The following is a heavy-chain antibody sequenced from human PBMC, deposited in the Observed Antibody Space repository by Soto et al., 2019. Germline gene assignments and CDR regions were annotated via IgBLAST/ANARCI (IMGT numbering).Heavy chain of an antibody. CDR1: GFTFDDYA. J-gene: IGHJ3*02. V-gene: IGHV3-9*01. Sequence: GGSLRLSCAASGFTFDDYAMHWVRQAPGKGLEWVSGISWNSGSIGYADSVKGRFTISRDNAKNSLYLQMNSLRAEDTALYYCTKVHSGYDLDAFDIWGQGTMVTVS. D-gene: IGHD5-12*01. CDR2: ISWNSGSI. CDR3: TKVHSGYDLDAFDI.